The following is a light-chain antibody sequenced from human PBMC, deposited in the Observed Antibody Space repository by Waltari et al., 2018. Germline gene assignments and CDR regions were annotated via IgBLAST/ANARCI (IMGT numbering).Light chain of an antibody. CDR1: SSHGGSYNL. Sequence: QSALTQPASVSGSPGQSLTIPCTGTSSHGGSYNLFPWYQQHPGKAPKIMIYEGSKRPSGVSNRFSGSKSGNTASLTISGLQAEDEADYYCCSYAGSSTFYVFGTGTKVTVL. CDR3: CSYAGSSTFYV. V-gene: IGLV2-23*01. CDR2: EGS. J-gene: IGLJ1*01.